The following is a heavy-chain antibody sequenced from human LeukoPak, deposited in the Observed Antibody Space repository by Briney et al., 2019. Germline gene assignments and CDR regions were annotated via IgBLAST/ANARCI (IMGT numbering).Heavy chain of an antibody. Sequence: ASVTVSCKASGYTFTAYFMHWVRQAPGQGLEWMGWINPNSGGTKYPHKFQGRVTMTRDTSISTAYMELSRLTSDDTAVYFCARAVIYYGSAIDAFDIWGQGTTVTVSS. D-gene: IGHD3-10*01. CDR2: INPNSGGT. CDR1: GYTFTAYF. V-gene: IGHV1-2*02. CDR3: ARAVIYYGSAIDAFDI. J-gene: IGHJ3*02.